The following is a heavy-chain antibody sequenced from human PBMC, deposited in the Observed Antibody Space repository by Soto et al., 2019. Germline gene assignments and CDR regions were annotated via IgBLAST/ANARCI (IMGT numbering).Heavy chain of an antibody. CDR3: PSLEYPILLGGYLDP. CDR1: GYSISSGYY. D-gene: IGHD1-26*01. V-gene: IGHV4-38-2*01. Sequence: PSETLSLTCAVSGYSISSGYYWGWIRQPPGKGLEWIGSIYHSGSTYYNPSLKSRVTISVDTSKNQFSLKLSFVTAADTAVYYCPSLEYPILLGGYLDPWGKGTLVTVSS. J-gene: IGHJ5*02. CDR2: IYHSGST.